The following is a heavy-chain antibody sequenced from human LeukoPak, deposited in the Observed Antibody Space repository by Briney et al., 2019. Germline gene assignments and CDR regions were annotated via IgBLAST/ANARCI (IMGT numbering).Heavy chain of an antibody. J-gene: IGHJ4*02. CDR2: IKQDGSEK. D-gene: IGHD3-3*01. Sequence: PGGSLRLSCAASGFTFSSYWMSWVRQAPGKGLEWVANIKQDGSEKYYADSVKGRFTISRDNAKNSLYLQMNSLRVEDTAVFYCARDRGGTDDFWSGYYTGYFDYWGQGTLVTVSS. V-gene: IGHV3-7*01. CDR3: ARDRGGTDDFWSGYYTGYFDY. CDR1: GFTFSSYW.